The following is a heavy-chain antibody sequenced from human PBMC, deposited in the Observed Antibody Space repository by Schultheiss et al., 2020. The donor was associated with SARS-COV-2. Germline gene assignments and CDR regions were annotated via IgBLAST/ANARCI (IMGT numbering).Heavy chain of an antibody. Sequence: GGSLRLSCAASGFTFSSYGMHWVRQAPGKGLEWVAVISYDGSNKYYADSVKGRFTISRDDSKNTLYLQMNSLRAEDTAVYYCAKDGGVTAMVGWGQGTLVTVSS. CDR1: GFTFSSYG. CDR3: AKDGGVTAMVG. J-gene: IGHJ4*02. CDR2: ISYDGSNK. V-gene: IGHV3-30*18. D-gene: IGHD5-18*01.